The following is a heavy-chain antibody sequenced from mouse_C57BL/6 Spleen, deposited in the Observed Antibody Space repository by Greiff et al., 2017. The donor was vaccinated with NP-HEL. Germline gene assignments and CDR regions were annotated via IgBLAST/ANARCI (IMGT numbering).Heavy chain of an antibody. CDR1: GYTFTSYW. V-gene: IGHV1-55*01. CDR3: ARTAQAPWFAY. D-gene: IGHD3-2*02. Sequence: QVHVKQPGAELVKPGASVKMSCKASGYTFTSYWITWVKQRPGQGLEWIGDIYPGSGSTNYNEKFKSKATLTVDTSSSTAYMQLSSLTSEDSAVYYCARTAQAPWFAYWGQGTLVTVSA. J-gene: IGHJ3*01. CDR2: IYPGSGST.